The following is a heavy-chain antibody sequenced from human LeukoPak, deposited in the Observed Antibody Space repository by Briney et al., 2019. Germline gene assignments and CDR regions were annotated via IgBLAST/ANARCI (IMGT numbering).Heavy chain of an antibody. D-gene: IGHD5-12*01. CDR3: MRAEGEWLRVPDF. Sequence: ASVKLSCKASGYTFTGYYIHWVRQAPGQGLEWMGWINPNRGGTIYAQNFQGRVTMTRDTSTSTASMELTRLRSDDTAVYYCMRAEGEWLRVPDFWGQGTLVTVSS. CDR2: INPNRGGT. CDR1: GYTFTGYY. J-gene: IGHJ4*02. V-gene: IGHV1-2*02.